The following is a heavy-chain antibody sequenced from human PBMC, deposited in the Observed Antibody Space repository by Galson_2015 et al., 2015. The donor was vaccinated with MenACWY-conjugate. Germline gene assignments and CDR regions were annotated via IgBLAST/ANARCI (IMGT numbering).Heavy chain of an antibody. V-gene: IGHV3-21*06. CDR2: ISMSSSYI. J-gene: IGHJ6*02. Sequence: SLRLSCAASGFTFSSYTINWVRQAPGKGLEWVSSISMSSSYIYYADSVKGRFTISRDNAKNSLYLQMNSLRAEDTAVYYCARPLSRSSWYGSGMGVWGQGTTVTVSS. D-gene: IGHD6-13*01. CDR3: ARPLSRSSWYGSGMGV. CDR1: GFTFSSYT.